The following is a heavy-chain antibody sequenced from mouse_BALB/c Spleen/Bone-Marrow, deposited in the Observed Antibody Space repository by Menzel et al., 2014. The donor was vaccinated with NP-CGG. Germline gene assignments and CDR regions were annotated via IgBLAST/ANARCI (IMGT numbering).Heavy chain of an antibody. CDR1: GDSITSGY. CDR3: ARGGGTGFDY. CDR2: MSYSGST. J-gene: IGHJ2*01. Sequence: EVKLVESGPSLVKPSQTLSLTCSVTGDSITSGYWNWIRKFPGNKLEYMGYMSYSGSTYYNPSLKSRISITRDTSKNQYYLRLNSVTTEDTATFYCARGGGTGFDYWGQGTTLTVSS. D-gene: IGHD3-3*01. V-gene: IGHV3-8*02.